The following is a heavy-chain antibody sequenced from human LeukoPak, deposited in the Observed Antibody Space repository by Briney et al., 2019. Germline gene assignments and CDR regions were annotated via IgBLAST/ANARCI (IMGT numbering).Heavy chain of an antibody. J-gene: IGHJ3*02. CDR2: SYSGGRT. V-gene: IGHV3-53*01. CDR3: ARGDLPTPRTAFDI. CDR1: VFTFSSSY. D-gene: IGHD2-2*01. Sequence: GGSLRLLCAASVFTFSSSYMIWARGAPGEGLVWVSVSYSGGRTYYADAVKGRFTISRDNSKNTLYLQMNSLRAEDTAVYYCARGDLPTPRTAFDIWGQGTMVTVSS.